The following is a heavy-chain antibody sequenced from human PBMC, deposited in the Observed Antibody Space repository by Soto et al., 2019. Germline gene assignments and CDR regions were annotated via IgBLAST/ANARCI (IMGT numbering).Heavy chain of an antibody. D-gene: IGHD6-25*01. CDR3: ARDRSDSSRADSFDI. CDR2: IYRGLAT. CDR1: GFAVSDNY. V-gene: IGHV3-53*01. J-gene: IGHJ3*02. Sequence: EVQLVESGGGLIQPGGSLRLSCAGSGFAVSDNYMSWVRQAPGKGLEWVSVIYRGLATHYADSMKGRFTISRDDSKNTVYLQMNSLRAEDTAGCYCARDRSDSSRADSFDIWGQGTVGTVSS.